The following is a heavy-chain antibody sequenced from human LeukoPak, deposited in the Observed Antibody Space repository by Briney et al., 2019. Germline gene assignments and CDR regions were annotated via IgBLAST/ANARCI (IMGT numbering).Heavy chain of an antibody. D-gene: IGHD2-15*01. J-gene: IGHJ4*02. CDR1: GFTFSTYS. CDR3: ARDILRGVVVVAATSDF. V-gene: IGHV3-21*01. CDR2: ISSSSSYI. Sequence: PGGSLRLSCAASGFTFSTYSMNWVRQAPGKGLEWVSSISSSSSYIYYADSVKGRFTISRDNAKSSLYLQMNSLRAEDTAVYYCARDILRGVVVVAATSDFWGQGTLVTVSS.